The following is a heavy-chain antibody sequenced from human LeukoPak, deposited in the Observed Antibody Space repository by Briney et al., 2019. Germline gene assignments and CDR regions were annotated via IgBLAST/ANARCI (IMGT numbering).Heavy chain of an antibody. CDR3: AKALLDY. CDR2: IRYDGSNK. V-gene: IGHV3-30*02. CDR1: GFTFSNYW. J-gene: IGHJ4*02. Sequence: PGGSLRLSCAASGFTFSNYWMSWVRQAPGKGLEWVAFIRYDGSNKYYADSVKGRFTISRDNSKNTLYLQMNSLRAEDTAVYYCAKALLDYWGQGTLVTVSS.